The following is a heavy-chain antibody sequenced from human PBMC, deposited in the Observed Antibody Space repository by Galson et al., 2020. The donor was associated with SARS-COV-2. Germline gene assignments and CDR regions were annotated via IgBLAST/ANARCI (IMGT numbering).Heavy chain of an antibody. CDR1: GFTFSSYE. CDR2: ISSSGSTI. CDR3: ARDGTTVTRCFDL. D-gene: IGHD4-4*01. Sequence: GGSLRLSCAASGFTFSSYEMNWVRQAPGKGLEWVSYISSSGSTIYYADSVKGRFTISRDNAKNSLYLQMNSLRAEDTAVYYCARDGTTVTRCFDLWGRGTLVTVSS. V-gene: IGHV3-48*03. J-gene: IGHJ2*01.